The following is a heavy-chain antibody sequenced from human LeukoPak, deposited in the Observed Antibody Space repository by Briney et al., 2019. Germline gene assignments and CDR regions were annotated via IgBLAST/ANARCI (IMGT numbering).Heavy chain of an antibody. CDR3: VRDKWMKAGNSWLYYGMDV. D-gene: IGHD6-13*01. V-gene: IGHV4-30-4*01. J-gene: IGHJ6*02. CDR1: GVSITSGDNY. Sequence: SQTLSLTCTVSGVSITSGDNYWHWIRQPPGKGLEWIGYIYYNGETYYNPSLKSGVVISLDTSRNQFSLILTAADTAVYYCVRDKWMKAGNSWLYYGMDVWGQGATVTVSS. CDR2: IYYNGET.